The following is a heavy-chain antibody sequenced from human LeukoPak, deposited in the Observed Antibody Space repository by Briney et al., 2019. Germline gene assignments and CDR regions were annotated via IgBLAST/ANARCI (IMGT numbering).Heavy chain of an antibody. J-gene: IGHJ4*02. D-gene: IGHD4/OR15-4a*01. Sequence: SETLSLTCGVSGTSFSSYYWRWIRQTPGKGLEWIGEVNHSGYTNMNPSLKSRVTISVDTSKNQFSLMLTSVTAADTAVYFCARMTMGHDYWGQGTLVTVSS. V-gene: IGHV4-34*01. CDR1: GTSFSSYY. CDR2: VNHSGYT. CDR3: ARMTMGHDY.